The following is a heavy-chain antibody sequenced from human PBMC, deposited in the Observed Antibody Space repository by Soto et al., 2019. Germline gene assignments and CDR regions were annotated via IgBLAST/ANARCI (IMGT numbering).Heavy chain of an antibody. V-gene: IGHV3-33*01. Sequence: GGSLRLSCAASGFTFSSYGMHWVRQAPGKGLEWVAVIWYDGSNKYYADSAKGRFTISRDNSKNTLYLQMNSLRAEDTAVYYCARDPSLAVAGFDYWGQGTLVTVSS. CDR1: GFTFSSYG. CDR3: ARDPSLAVAGFDY. J-gene: IGHJ4*02. CDR2: IWYDGSNK. D-gene: IGHD6-19*01.